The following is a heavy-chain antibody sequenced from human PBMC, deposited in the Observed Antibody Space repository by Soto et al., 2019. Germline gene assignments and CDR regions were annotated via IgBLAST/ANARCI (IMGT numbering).Heavy chain of an antibody. CDR3: ARDSIAAAGSRISYYYGMDV. D-gene: IGHD6-13*01. CDR2: IKQDGSEK. CDR1: GFTFSSYW. Sequence: GGSLRLSCAASGFTFSSYWMSWVLQAPGKGLEWVANIKQDGSEKYYVDSVKGRFTISRDNAKNSLYLQMNSLRAEDTAVYYCARDSIAAAGSRISYYYGMDVWGQGTTVTVSS. J-gene: IGHJ6*02. V-gene: IGHV3-7*01.